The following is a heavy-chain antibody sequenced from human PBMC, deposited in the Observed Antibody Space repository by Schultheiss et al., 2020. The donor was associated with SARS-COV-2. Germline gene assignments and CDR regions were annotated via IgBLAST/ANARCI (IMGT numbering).Heavy chain of an antibody. CDR1: GFTFSSYG. J-gene: IGHJ4*02. CDR3: ARDPLHYYDSSGYDDY. Sequence: GGSLRLSCVASGFTFSSYGMYWVRQAPGKGLEWVSGITWNGARTGYADSLKGRLTISRDNSKNTLYLQMNSLRAEDTAVYYCARDPLHYYDSSGYDDYWGQGTLVTVSS. V-gene: IGHV3-20*04. D-gene: IGHD3-22*01. CDR2: ITWNGART.